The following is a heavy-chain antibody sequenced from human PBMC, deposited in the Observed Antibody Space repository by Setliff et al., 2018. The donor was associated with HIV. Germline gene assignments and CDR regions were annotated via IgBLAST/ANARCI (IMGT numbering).Heavy chain of an antibody. J-gene: IGHJ4*02. CDR3: ARVFPGTGSFYFDS. Sequence: GGSLRLSCAASGFTFSSYTMNWVRQAPGKGLEWVSSISSSSSYIHYADSVKGRFTISRDNAKNSLYLQMNSLRAEDTGVYYCARVFPGTGSFYFDSWGRGTLVTVSS. CDR1: GFTFSSYT. D-gene: IGHD3-9*01. V-gene: IGHV3-21*01. CDR2: ISSSSSYI.